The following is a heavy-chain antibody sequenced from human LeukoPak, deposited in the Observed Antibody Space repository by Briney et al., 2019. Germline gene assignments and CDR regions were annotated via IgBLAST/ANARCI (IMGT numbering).Heavy chain of an antibody. V-gene: IGHV4-34*01. J-gene: IGHJ6*02. CDR2: INHSGST. Sequence: PSETLSLTCAVYGGSFSGYYWSWIRQPPGKGLEWIGEINHSGSTNYNPSLKSRVTISVDTSKNQFSLNLSSVTAADTAVYYCARGVPYDILTGYYKRGVDYYYGMDVWGQGTTVTVSS. CDR3: ARGVPYDILTGYYKRGVDYYYGMDV. D-gene: IGHD3-9*01. CDR1: GGSFSGYY.